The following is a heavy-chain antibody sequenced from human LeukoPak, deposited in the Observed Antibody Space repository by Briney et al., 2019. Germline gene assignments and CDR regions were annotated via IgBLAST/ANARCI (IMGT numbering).Heavy chain of an antibody. Sequence: GGSLRLSCAASGFTFNSYAMYWVRQAPGKGLEWVSGIFGSGGSAHYADSVKGRFTISRDNSKNTVYLQMDSLRVEDTAVYYCGKTATGYSSGRYPGWPVDYWGQGTLVTVSS. D-gene: IGHD6-19*01. J-gene: IGHJ4*02. CDR3: GKTATGYSSGRYPGWPVDY. CDR2: IFGSGGSA. CDR1: GFTFNSYA. V-gene: IGHV3-23*01.